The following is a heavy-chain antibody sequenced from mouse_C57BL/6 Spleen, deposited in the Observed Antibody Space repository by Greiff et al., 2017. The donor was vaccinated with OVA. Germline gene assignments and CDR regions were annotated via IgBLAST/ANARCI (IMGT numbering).Heavy chain of an antibody. CDR1: GYTFTSYW. CDR2: IDPSDSYT. D-gene: IGHD1-1*01. Sequence: QVQLKQSGAELVKPGASVKLSCKASGYTFTSYWMQWVKQRPGQGLEWIGEIDPSDSYTNYNQKFKGKATLTVDTSSSTAYMQLSSLTSEDSAVYYCARSTYYYGAGYWGQGTTLTVSS. V-gene: IGHV1-50*01. CDR3: ARSTYYYGAGY. J-gene: IGHJ2*01.